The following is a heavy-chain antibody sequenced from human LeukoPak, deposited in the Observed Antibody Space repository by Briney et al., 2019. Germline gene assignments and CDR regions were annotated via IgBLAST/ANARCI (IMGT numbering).Heavy chain of an antibody. CDR1: GGSISSYY. V-gene: IGHV4-59*01. J-gene: IGHJ4*02. Sequence: SETLSLTCTVSGGSISSYYWSWIRQPPGKGLEWIGYIYYSGSTNYNPSLKSRVTISVDTSKNQFSLKLSSVTAADTAVYYCARWRYGDLYYFDYWGQGTLVTVFS. CDR2: IYYSGST. D-gene: IGHD4-17*01. CDR3: ARWRYGDLYYFDY.